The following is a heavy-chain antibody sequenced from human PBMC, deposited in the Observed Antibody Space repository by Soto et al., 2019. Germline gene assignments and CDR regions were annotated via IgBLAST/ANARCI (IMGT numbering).Heavy chain of an antibody. CDR3: ANGHDNYLYYGMDV. J-gene: IGHJ6*02. Sequence: QVRLVQSGSEVKKPGSSVKVSCKTAGGTLSSFAISWVRQAPGQGLEWVGTFIPVVAMAKYGQNFQGRVTITADQSTNTFFMELRGLTYEDTAIYYCANGHDNYLYYGMDVWGQGTAVTVSS. CDR1: GGTLSSFA. V-gene: IGHV1-69*04. D-gene: IGHD1-1*01. CDR2: FIPVVAMA.